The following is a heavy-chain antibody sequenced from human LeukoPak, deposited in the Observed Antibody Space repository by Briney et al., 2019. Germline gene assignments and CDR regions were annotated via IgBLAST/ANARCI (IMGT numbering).Heavy chain of an antibody. V-gene: IGHV4-59*01. CDR1: GGSISSYY. Sequence: PSETLSLTCTVSGGSISSYYRSWIRQPPGKGLEWIGYIYYSGSTNYNPSLKSRVTISVDTSKNQFSLKLSSVTAADTAVYYCAREGNWNYGWFDPWGQGTLVTVSS. J-gene: IGHJ5*02. CDR2: IYYSGST. D-gene: IGHD1-7*01. CDR3: AREGNWNYGWFDP.